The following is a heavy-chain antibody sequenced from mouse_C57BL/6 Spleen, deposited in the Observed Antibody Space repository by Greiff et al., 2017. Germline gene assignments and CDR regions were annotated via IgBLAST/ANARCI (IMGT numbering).Heavy chain of an antibody. V-gene: IGHV3-6*01. J-gene: IGHJ3*01. D-gene: IGHD3-2*02. Sequence: EVQLVESGPGLVKPSQSLSLTCSVTGYSITSGYYWNWIRQFPGNKLEWMGYISYDGSNNYNPSLKNRISITRDTSKNQFFLKLNSVTTEDTATYYCASEKERQLRPSWFAYWGQGTLVTVSA. CDR1: GYSITSGYY. CDR3: ASEKERQLRPSWFAY. CDR2: ISYDGSN.